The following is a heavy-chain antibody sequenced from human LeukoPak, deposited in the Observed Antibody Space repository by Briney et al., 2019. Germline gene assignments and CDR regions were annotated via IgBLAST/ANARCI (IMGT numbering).Heavy chain of an antibody. V-gene: IGHV3-15*01. CDR1: GFTFSNAW. CDR3: TRGLGIGGG. J-gene: IGHJ4*02. D-gene: IGHD1-26*01. Sequence: PGGSLRLSCAASGFTFSNAWMSWVRQAPGKGLDWVGRIKSKTDGGTTDYAVPVKGSFTILKDDSKNTMYMQINTLKTEDTAVYYCTRGLGIGGGWGQGTLVTVSS. CDR2: IKSKTDGGTT.